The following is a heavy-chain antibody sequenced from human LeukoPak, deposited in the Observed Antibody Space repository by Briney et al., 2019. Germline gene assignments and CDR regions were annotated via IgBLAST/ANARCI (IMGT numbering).Heavy chain of an antibody. CDR3: ARGPIIWMIARPFDH. J-gene: IGHJ4*02. Sequence: SETLSLTCTVSGGSISSSSYYWGWIRQPPGKGLEWIGSIYYSGSTYYNPSLKSRVTISVDTSKNQFSLKLSSVTAADTAVYYCARGPIIWMIARPFDHWGQGTLVTVSS. CDR2: IYYSGST. CDR1: GGSISSSSYY. V-gene: IGHV4-39*01. D-gene: IGHD3-22*01.